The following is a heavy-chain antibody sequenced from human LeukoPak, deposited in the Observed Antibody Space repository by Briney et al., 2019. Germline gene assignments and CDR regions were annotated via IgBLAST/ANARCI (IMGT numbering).Heavy chain of an antibody. J-gene: IGHJ5*02. V-gene: IGHV3-48*02. CDR3: ARAPRLPLVRGAPPFDN. CDR1: GFTFSSYT. Sequence: GGSLRLSCTASGFTFSSYTMNWARQAPGKGLEWVSYISISGSTIYYADSVRGRFTISRDNAKNSLYLQMKSLRDEDTAVYYCARAPRLPLVRGAPPFDNWGQGTLVTVSS. CDR2: ISISGSTI. D-gene: IGHD3-10*01.